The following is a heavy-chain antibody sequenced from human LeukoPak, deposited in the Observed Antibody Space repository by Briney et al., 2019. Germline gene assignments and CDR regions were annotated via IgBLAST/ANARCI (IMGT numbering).Heavy chain of an antibody. CDR2: INPNSGGT. J-gene: IGHJ4*02. Sequence: ASVKVSCKASGYTFTGYYMHWVRQAPGQGLEWMGWINPNSGGTNYAQKFQGRVTMTRDTSISTAYMELSRLRSDDTAVYYCARVSPLIAVAGDFDYWSQGTLVTVSS. CDR1: GYTFTGYY. CDR3: ARVSPLIAVAGDFDY. D-gene: IGHD6-19*01. V-gene: IGHV1-2*02.